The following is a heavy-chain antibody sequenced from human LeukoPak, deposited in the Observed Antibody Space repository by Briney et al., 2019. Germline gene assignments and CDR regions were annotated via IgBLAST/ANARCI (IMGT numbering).Heavy chain of an antibody. Sequence: GGSLRLSCAASGFTFSSYSMNWVRQAPGKGLEWVSTISGGGDATYYADSVKGRFTISRDNSKNTLYLQMNSLRVEDTAVYYCARDSSMLRGPLVIYYFDFWGQGTLVTVSS. CDR2: ISGGGDAT. J-gene: IGHJ4*02. CDR1: GFTFSSYS. CDR3: ARDSSMLRGPLVIYYFDF. D-gene: IGHD3-10*01. V-gene: IGHV3-23*01.